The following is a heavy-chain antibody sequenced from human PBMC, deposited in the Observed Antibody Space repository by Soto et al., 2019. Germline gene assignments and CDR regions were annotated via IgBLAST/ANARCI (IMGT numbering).Heavy chain of an antibody. CDR2: INHSGNT. Sequence: SETLSLTCAVYGGSFSGYYWSWIRQPPGKGLEWIGEINHSGNTNHNPSLKSRVTISVDTSKNQFSLKLSSVTAADTAVYYCARGIRYFDWLFTSYGMDVWGQGTTVTVSS. J-gene: IGHJ6*02. CDR3: ARGIRYFDWLFTSYGMDV. D-gene: IGHD3-9*01. CDR1: GGSFSGYY. V-gene: IGHV4-34*01.